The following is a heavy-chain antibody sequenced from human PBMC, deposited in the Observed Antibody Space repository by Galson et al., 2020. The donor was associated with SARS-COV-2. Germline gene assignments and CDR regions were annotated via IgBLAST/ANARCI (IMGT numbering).Heavy chain of an antibody. V-gene: IGHV1-8*01. Sequence: ASVKVSCKASGYTFTSYDINWVRQATGQGLEWMGWMNPNSGNTGYAQKFQGRVTMTRNTSISTTYMELSSLRSEDTAVYYCARVLHCSSTSCYVSWFDPWGQGTLVTVSS. CDR2: MNPNSGNT. CDR3: ARVLHCSSTSCYVSWFDP. J-gene: IGHJ5*02. D-gene: IGHD2-2*01. CDR1: GYTFTSYD.